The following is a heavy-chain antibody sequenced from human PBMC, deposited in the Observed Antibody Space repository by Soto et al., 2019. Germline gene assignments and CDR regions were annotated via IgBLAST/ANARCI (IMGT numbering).Heavy chain of an antibody. D-gene: IGHD2-15*01. CDR2: MHTSGGT. CDR1: GAPITSNDYF. Sequence: SETLSLTCTVSGAPITSNDYFWAWIRQPPGRGLEFIASMHTSGGTYHASSLKNRATMSLDTSKSQFSLKLQSVTAADTATYFCAGIVVGATPRSDVDHWGQGTLVTVPQ. CDR3: AGIVVGATPRSDVDH. J-gene: IGHJ4*02. V-gene: IGHV4-39*01.